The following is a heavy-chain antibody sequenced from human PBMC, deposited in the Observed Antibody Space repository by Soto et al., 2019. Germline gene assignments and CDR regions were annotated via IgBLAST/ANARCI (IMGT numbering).Heavy chain of an antibody. V-gene: IGHV1-18*04. CDR2: ISAYNGNT. Sequence: ASVKVSCKASGYTFTSSGISWVRQARGQVLEWMGWISAYNGNTNYAQKLQGRVTMTTDTSTSTAYMELRSLRSDDTAVYYCARASFDYDSSGYYYWGQGTLVTVSS. CDR1: GYTFTSSG. J-gene: IGHJ4*02. D-gene: IGHD3-22*01. CDR3: ARASFDYDSSGYYY.